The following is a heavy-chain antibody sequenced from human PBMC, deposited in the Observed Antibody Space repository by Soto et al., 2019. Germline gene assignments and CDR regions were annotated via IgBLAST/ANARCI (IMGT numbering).Heavy chain of an antibody. CDR1: GFTFSSYA. J-gene: IGHJ4*02. CDR3: AREIILADFWSGYPVDY. V-gene: IGHV3-30-3*01. CDR2: ISYDGSNK. Sequence: QVQLVESGGGVVQPGRSLRLSCAASGFTFSSYAMHWVRQAPGKGLEWVAVISYDGSNKYYADSVKGRFTISRDNSKNTLYLQMNSLSAEDTAVYYCAREIILADFWSGYPVDYWGQGTLVTVSS. D-gene: IGHD3-3*01.